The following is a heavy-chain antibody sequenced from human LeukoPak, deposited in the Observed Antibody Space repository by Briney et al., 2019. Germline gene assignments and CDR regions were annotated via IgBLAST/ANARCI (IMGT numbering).Heavy chain of an antibody. V-gene: IGHV3-53*01. J-gene: IGHJ6*03. Sequence: PGGSLRLSCAASGFTVSSNYISWVRQAPGKGLEWVSVIYSDGGTYYADSVKGRFTISRDNSKNTLYLQMNSLRAEDTAVYYCARELGATDYYYYMDVWGKGTTVTVSS. CDR2: IYSDGGT. D-gene: IGHD1-26*01. CDR3: ARELGATDYYYYMDV. CDR1: GFTVSSNY.